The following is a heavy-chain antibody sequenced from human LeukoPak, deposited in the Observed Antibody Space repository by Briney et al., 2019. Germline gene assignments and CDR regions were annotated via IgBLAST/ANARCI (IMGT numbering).Heavy chain of an antibody. CDR3: ARVHYGSSGYRKFDY. V-gene: IGHV4-59*01. J-gene: IGHJ4*02. CDR2: IYYSGST. D-gene: IGHD3-22*01. Sequence: SETLSLTCTVSGGSISSYYWSWIRQPPGKGLEWIGYIYYSGSTNYNPSLKSRVTISVDTSKNQFSLKLSPVTAADTAVYYCARVHYGSSGYRKFDYWGQGTLVTVSS. CDR1: GGSISSYY.